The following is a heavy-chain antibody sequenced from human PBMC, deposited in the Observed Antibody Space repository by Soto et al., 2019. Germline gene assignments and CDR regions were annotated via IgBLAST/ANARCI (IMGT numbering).Heavy chain of an antibody. Sequence: QVQLQESGPGLMKPSQTLSLTCTVSGGSINNAAYYWSWVRRHPGEGLEWIGYVFHTGTTYYNASLKSRVTISVDTSNNQFSLKLNSVTGADTAIYYCATIERIAWGFDQWGQGTLVTVSS. CDR2: VFHTGTT. CDR1: GGSINNAAYY. CDR3: ATIERIAWGFDQ. D-gene: IGHD1-26*01. J-gene: IGHJ4*02. V-gene: IGHV4-31*03.